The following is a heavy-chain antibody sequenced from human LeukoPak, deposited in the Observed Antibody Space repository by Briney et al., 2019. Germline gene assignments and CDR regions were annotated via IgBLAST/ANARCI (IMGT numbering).Heavy chain of an antibody. V-gene: IGHV4-59*01. CDR2: IYSAST. D-gene: IGHD6-13*01. J-gene: IGHJ4*02. Sequence: KPSETLSLTCSVSDGGITGYYWGWIRQPPGKGLEWVGHIYSASTNYNPSLKSRVTMSVDTSKNHFSLRLNSVTAADTAVYYCARGYSTSWTYYFDYWGQGAPVTVSS. CDR3: ARGYSTSWTYYFDY. CDR1: DGGITGYY.